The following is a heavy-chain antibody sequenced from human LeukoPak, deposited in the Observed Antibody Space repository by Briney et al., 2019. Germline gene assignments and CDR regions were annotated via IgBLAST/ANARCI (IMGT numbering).Heavy chain of an antibody. CDR1: GFTVSSNY. CDR2: IYSGGST. V-gene: IGHV3-66*01. CDR3: ARDRGYSGYDRYYYYGMDV. Sequence: GGSLRLFCAASGFTVSSNYMSWVRQAPGKGLEWVSVIYSGGSTYYADSVKGRFTISRDNSKNTLYFQMNSLRAEDTAVYYCARDRGYSGYDRYYYYGMDVWGQGTTVTVSS. J-gene: IGHJ6*02. D-gene: IGHD5-12*01.